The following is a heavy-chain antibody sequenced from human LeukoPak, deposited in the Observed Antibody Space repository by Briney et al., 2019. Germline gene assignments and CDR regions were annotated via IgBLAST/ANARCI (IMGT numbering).Heavy chain of an antibody. D-gene: IGHD2-2*01. J-gene: IGHJ4*02. V-gene: IGHV1-8*01. Sequence: GASVKVSCKASGYTFTSYDINWVRQATGQGLEWMGWMNPNSGNTGYAQKFQRRVTMTRNTSISTAYMELSSLRSEDTAVYYCASHSVVPTANRADYWGQGTLVTVSS. CDR2: MNPNSGNT. CDR1: GYTFTSYD. CDR3: ASHSVVPTANRADY.